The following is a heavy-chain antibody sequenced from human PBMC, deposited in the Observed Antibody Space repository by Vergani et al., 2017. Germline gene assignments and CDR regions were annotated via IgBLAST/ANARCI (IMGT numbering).Heavy chain of an antibody. V-gene: IGHV1-2*02. CDR1: GYTFTGYY. Sequence: QEQLVQSGAEVKKPGASVKVSCKASGYTFTGYYMHWVRQAPGQGLEWMGWINPNSGGTNYAQKFQGRVTMTRDTSISTAYMELSRLRSDDTAVYYCARGSKIMVRGVISRGLDYWGQGTLVTVSS. CDR3: ARGSKIMVRGVISRGLDY. CDR2: INPNSGGT. D-gene: IGHD3-10*01. J-gene: IGHJ4*02.